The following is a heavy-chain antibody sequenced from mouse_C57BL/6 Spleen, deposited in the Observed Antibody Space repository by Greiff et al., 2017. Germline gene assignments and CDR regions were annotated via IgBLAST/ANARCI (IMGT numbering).Heavy chain of an antibody. Sequence: EVKLMESEGGLVQPGSSMKLSCTASGFTFSDYYMAWVRQVPEKGLEWVANINYYGSSTYYLDSLKSRFIISRDNAKNILYLQMSSLKSEDTATYYCARVYYGSSHCYFDVWGTGTTVTVSS. V-gene: IGHV5-16*01. J-gene: IGHJ1*03. CDR2: INYYGSST. CDR1: GFTFSDYY. CDR3: ARVYYGSSHCYFDV. D-gene: IGHD1-1*01.